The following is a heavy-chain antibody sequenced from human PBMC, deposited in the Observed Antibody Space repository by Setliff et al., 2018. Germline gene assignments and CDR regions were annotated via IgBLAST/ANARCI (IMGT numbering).Heavy chain of an antibody. CDR3: AKASLAYSFGYYFDS. V-gene: IGHV3-30*02. Sequence: GGSLRLSCAASESTFSSFGMHWVRQAPGKGLEWVGFIRYDGSYEYYADSVQGRFTISRDNSKNTLFLHMNNLRPEDTALYYCAKASLAYSFGYYFDSWGQGALVTVSS. D-gene: IGHD5-18*01. CDR1: ESTFSSFG. J-gene: IGHJ4*01. CDR2: IRYDGSYE.